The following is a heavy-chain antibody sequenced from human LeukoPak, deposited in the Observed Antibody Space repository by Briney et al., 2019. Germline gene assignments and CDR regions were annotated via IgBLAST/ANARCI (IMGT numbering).Heavy chain of an antibody. CDR3: ARGIAWFGESTEIYFDY. Sequence: SETLSLTCTVSGGSISSGSYYWSWIRQPAGKGLEWIGRIYTSGSTNYNPSLKSRVTISVDTSKNQFSLKLSSATAADTAVYYCARGIAWFGESTEIYFDYWGQGTLVTVSS. D-gene: IGHD3-10*01. CDR1: GGSISSGSYY. V-gene: IGHV4-61*02. J-gene: IGHJ4*02. CDR2: IYTSGST.